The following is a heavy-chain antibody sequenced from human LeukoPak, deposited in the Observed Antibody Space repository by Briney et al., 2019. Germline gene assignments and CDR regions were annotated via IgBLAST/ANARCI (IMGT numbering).Heavy chain of an antibody. D-gene: IGHD2-2*01. V-gene: IGHV3-74*01. Sequence: GGSLRLSCAASGFTFSSYRMHWFRQAPGKGLVWVSRINTDGTSTTYADSVKGRFTISRDNAKDTLYLQMNSLRAEDTAVYHCAREVGSCTSPNWFDPWGQGTLVTVSS. CDR2: INTDGTST. CDR3: AREVGSCTSPNWFDP. CDR1: GFTFSSYR. J-gene: IGHJ5*02.